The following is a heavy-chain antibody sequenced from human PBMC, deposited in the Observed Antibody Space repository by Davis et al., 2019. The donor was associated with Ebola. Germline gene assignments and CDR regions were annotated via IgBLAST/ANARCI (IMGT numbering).Heavy chain of an antibody. CDR1: GFTFSSYA. J-gene: IGHJ6*02. CDR3: AKVSGQTTVTTILSVQDYYYYYGMDV. CDR2: ISGSGGST. D-gene: IGHD4-17*01. V-gene: IGHV3-23*01. Sequence: PGGSLRLSCAASGFTFSSYAMSWVRQAPGKGLEWVSAISGSGGSTYYADSVKGRFTISRDNSKNTLYLQMNSLRAEDTAVYYCAKVSGQTTVTTILSVQDYYYYYGMDVWGQGTTVTVSS.